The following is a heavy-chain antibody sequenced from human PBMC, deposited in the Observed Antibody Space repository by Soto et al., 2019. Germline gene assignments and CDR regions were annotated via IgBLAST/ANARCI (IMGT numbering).Heavy chain of an antibody. Sequence: GGSLRLSCAASGFTFSTYGMSWVRQAPGKGLEWVSYISSSSSTIYYADSVKGRFTISRDNAKNSLYLQMNSLRDEDTAVYYCARDGYYDFWSGYYPFDYWGQGTLVTVSS. CDR1: GFTFSTYG. CDR3: ARDGYYDFWSGYYPFDY. V-gene: IGHV3-48*02. J-gene: IGHJ4*02. CDR2: ISSSSSTI. D-gene: IGHD3-3*01.